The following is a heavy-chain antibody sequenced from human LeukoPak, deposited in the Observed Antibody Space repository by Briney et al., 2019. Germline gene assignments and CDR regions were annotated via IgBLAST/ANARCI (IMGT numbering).Heavy chain of an antibody. CDR3: ARRGTYSSSWYHYFDY. V-gene: IGHV1-46*01. CDR2: INPSGGST. D-gene: IGHD6-13*01. Sequence: ASVKVSCKASGYTFTSYYMHWVRQAPGQGLEWMGVINPSGGSTSYAQKFQGRVTMTRDTSTSTVYMELSSLRSEDTAVYYCARRGTYSSSWYHYFDYWGQGTLVTVSS. CDR1: GYTFTSYY. J-gene: IGHJ4*02.